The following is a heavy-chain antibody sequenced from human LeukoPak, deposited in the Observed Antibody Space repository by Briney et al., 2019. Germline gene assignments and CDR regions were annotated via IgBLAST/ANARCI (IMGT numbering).Heavy chain of an antibody. CDR3: ARIGTSVVVAATPVDY. V-gene: IGHV5-51*03. CDR1: GYSFTSYW. D-gene: IGHD2-15*01. J-gene: IGHJ4*02. CDR2: IYPGDSDT. Sequence: GESLKISCKGSGYSFTSYWIGWVRQMPGKGLEWMGIIYPGDSDTRYSPSFQGQVTISADKSISTAYLQWSSLEASDTAMYYCARIGTSVVVAATPVDYWGQGTLVTVSS.